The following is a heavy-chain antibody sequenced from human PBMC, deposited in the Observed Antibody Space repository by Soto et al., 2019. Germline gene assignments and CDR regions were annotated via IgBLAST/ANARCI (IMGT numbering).Heavy chain of an antibody. CDR2: IIPIFGTA. D-gene: IGHD3-22*01. CDR1: GGTFSSYA. V-gene: IGHV1-69*13. J-gene: IGHJ4*02. CDR3: ASSHSPYYYDSSGYYPV. Sequence: ASVKVSCKASGGTFSSYAISWVRQAPGQGLEWMGGIIPIFGTANYAQKFQGRVTITADESTSTAYMELSSLRSEDTAVYYCASSHSPYYYDSSGYYPVWGQGTLVTVSS.